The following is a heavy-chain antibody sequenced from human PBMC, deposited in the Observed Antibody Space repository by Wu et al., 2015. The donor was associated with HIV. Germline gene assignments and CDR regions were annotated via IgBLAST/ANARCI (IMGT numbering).Heavy chain of an antibody. CDR3: ARDNYGQHGLNEYYGMDV. D-gene: IGHD3-10*01. CDR2: IIPLYGTT. CDR1: GGTFSNFG. J-gene: IGHJ6*02. V-gene: IGHV1-69*13. Sequence: QVQLVQSGAEVKKPGSPVKVSCKSSGGTFSNFGVSWVRQAPGRGLEWMGRIIPLYGTTNYAPKFQGRVTLTADASTSTAYIELNNLRSEDTAVYYCARDNYGQHGLNEYYGMDVWGQGTTVTVSS.